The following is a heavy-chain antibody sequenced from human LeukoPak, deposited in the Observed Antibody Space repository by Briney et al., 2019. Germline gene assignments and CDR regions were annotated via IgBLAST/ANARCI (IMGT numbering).Heavy chain of an antibody. CDR2: MNPNSGNT. Sequence: ASVKVSCKASGYTFTSYDINWVRQATGQGLEWMGWMNPNSGNTGYAQKFQGRVTMTRSTSISTAYMELSSLRFEDTAVYYCTRSVRNGHIDYWGQGTLVTVSS. CDR3: TRSVRNGHIDY. J-gene: IGHJ4*02. D-gene: IGHD2-21*01. V-gene: IGHV1-8*01. CDR1: GYTFTSYD.